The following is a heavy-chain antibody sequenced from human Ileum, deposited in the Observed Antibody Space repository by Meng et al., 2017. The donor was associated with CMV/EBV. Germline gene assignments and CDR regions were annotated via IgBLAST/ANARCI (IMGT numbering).Heavy chain of an antibody. CDR1: GYTLAGNY. D-gene: IGHD3-3*01. CDR2: INPLNGGT. J-gene: IGHJ4*02. Sequence: PGYTLAGNYMHWVRQAPGQGLEWMGWINPLNGGTRFAQKFQGRVTMTTDTSTSTVYMELSRLASDDTAVYYCAKDLTSGYGAHWDYWGQGTLVTVSS. V-gene: IGHV1-2*02. CDR3: AKDLTSGYGAHWDY.